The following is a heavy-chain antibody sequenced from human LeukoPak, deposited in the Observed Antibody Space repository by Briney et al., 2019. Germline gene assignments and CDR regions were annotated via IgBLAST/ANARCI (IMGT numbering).Heavy chain of an antibody. V-gene: IGHV4-4*07. D-gene: IGHD6-13*01. CDR2: ISSSGST. Sequence: SETLSLTCTVYGDSVSSDYWNWIRQPAGKGLGWIGRISSSGSTNYSPSLKSQITMSIDTYKNQFYLKLSSVTAADTAVCHCTRSLMDEAAAWGQGTLVTVSS. CDR3: TRSLMDEAAA. J-gene: IGHJ1*01. CDR1: GDSVSSDY.